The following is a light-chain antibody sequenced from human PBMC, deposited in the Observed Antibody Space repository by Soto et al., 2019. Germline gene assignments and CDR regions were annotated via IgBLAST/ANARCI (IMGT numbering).Light chain of an antibody. CDR1: SSDVGGYSY. CDR2: DVS. J-gene: IGLJ1*01. V-gene: IGLV2-11*01. Sequence: QSVLTQPRSVSGSPGQSVTISCTGTSSDVGGYSYVSWYQQHPGKAPKLMIYDVSKRPSGVPDRFSGSKSANTASLTISGLQAEDEAAYYCCSSAGSYSYVFGTGTKLTVL. CDR3: CSSAGSYSYV.